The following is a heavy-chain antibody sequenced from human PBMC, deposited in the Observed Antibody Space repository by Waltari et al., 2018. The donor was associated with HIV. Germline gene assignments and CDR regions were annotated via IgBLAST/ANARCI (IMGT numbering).Heavy chain of an antibody. CDR3: ARHQRDIVATIQYYYYGMDV. D-gene: IGHD5-12*01. J-gene: IGHJ6*02. CDR1: GGSFSGYY. Sequence: QVQLQQWGAGLLKPSETLSLTCAVYGGSFSGYYWSWIRQPPGHGREWIGEINHSGSTNYNPSLKSRVTISVDTSKNQFSLKLSSVTAADTAVYYCARHQRDIVATIQYYYYGMDVWGQGTTVTVSS. V-gene: IGHV4-34*01. CDR2: INHSGST.